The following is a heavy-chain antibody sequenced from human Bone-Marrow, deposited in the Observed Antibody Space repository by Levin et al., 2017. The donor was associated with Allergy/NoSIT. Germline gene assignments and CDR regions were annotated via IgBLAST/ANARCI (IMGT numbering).Heavy chain of an antibody. CDR2: IDPTGGTS. CDR1: GYTFTSYY. D-gene: IGHD5/OR15-5a*01. CDR3: ALYSVSSSLDY. J-gene: IGHJ4*02. Sequence: ASVKVSCKTSGYTFTSYYMHWVRQAPGQGLEWMGMIDPTGGTSTYAQRFQGRVTLTRDTSTSTVYMRLSSLRSEDTAVYYCALYSVSSSLDYWGQGTLVTVSS. V-gene: IGHV1-46*01.